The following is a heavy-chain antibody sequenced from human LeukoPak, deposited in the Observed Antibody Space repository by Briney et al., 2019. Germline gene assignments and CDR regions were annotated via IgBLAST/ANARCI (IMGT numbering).Heavy chain of an antibody. CDR1: GYTFTGYY. CDR3: ARDSSEDFYDSSGYYSFDF. J-gene: IGHJ4*02. D-gene: IGHD3-22*01. CDR2: ISAYNGNT. Sequence: GASVKVSCKASGYTFTGYYMHWVRQAPGQGLEWMGWISAYNGNTNYAQKVQGGVTMTTDTSTSTAYMELRSLRSDDTAVFYCARDSSEDFYDSSGYYSFDFWGQGTLVTVSS. V-gene: IGHV1-18*04.